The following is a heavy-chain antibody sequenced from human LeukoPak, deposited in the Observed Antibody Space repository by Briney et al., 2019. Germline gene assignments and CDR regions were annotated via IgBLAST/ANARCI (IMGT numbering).Heavy chain of an antibody. CDR1: GFIFSTYW. D-gene: IGHD3-10*01. V-gene: IGHV3-7*01. CDR2: IRQDGSEI. Sequence: GGSLRLSCTASGFIFSTYWMTWVRQAPGMGLEWVANIRQDGSEIFYVDSVKGRFIISRDNAKNSLYLQLNSLRAEDTAVYYCARVRGEWYIDLWGRGTLVTVSS. CDR3: ARVRGEWYIDL. J-gene: IGHJ2*01.